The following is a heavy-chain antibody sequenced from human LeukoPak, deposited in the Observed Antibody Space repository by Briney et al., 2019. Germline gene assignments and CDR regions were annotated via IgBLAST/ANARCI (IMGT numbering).Heavy chain of an antibody. D-gene: IGHD6-13*01. CDR2: INPNTGDT. Sequence: ASVKVSCKASGYTFTSYYMHWVRQAPGQGLEWMGWINPNTGDTKYAQKFQGRVTMTRDTSLSTAYMELSRLRSDDTAVYFCARDMWQQFDWFDPWGQGTLVTVSS. CDR3: ARDMWQQFDWFDP. J-gene: IGHJ5*02. V-gene: IGHV1-2*02. CDR1: GYTFTSYY.